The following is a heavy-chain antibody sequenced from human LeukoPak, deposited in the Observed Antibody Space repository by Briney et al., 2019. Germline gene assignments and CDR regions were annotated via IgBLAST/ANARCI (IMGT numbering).Heavy chain of an antibody. D-gene: IGHD3-22*01. J-gene: IGHJ4*02. V-gene: IGHV4-34*01. CDR3: AGQSSGYYDY. Sequence: SETLSLTCAVYGGSFSGYYWSWIRQPPGKGLEWIGEINHSGSTNYNPSLKSRVTISVDTSKNQFSLKLSSVTAADTAVYYCAGQSSGYYDYWGQGTLVTVSS. CDR1: GGSFSGYY. CDR2: INHSGST.